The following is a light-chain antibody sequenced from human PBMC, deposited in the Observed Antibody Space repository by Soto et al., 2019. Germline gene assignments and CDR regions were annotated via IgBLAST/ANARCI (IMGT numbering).Light chain of an antibody. CDR2: ADS. J-gene: IGLJ1*01. CDR1: NIGSKS. CDR3: HVWDSSSEHV. V-gene: IGLV3-21*02. Sequence: SYVLTQPPSVSVAPGQTARITCGGNNIGSKSVHWYQQKPGQAPVLVVEADSDRPSGIPERFSGSNSGNTATLTISRVEAGDEADYFCHVWDSSSEHVFGTGTKLTVL.